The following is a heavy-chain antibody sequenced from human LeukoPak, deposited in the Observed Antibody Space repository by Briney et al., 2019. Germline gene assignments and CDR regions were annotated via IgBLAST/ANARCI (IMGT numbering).Heavy chain of an antibody. D-gene: IGHD3-22*01. J-gene: IGHJ4*02. CDR3: ARDIEYYDSSGFPTYYFDY. CDR1: GGSISSYY. V-gene: IGHV4-4*07. Sequence: SETLSLTCTVSGGSISSYYGSWIRQPAGKGLEWIGRIYTSGSTNYNPSLKSRVTMSVDTSKNQFSLKLSSVTAADTAVYYCARDIEYYDSSGFPTYYFDYWGQGTLVTVSS. CDR2: IYTSGST.